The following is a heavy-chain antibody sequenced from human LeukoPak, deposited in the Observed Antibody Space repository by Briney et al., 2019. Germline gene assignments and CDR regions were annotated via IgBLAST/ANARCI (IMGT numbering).Heavy chain of an antibody. Sequence: GGSLRLSCAASGFTFSSYWMSWVRQAPGKGLEWVVNIKQDGSEKYCVDSVKGRFTISRDNAKNSLYLQMNSLRAEDTAVYYCATDKVVGASRFDYWGQGTLVTVSS. V-gene: IGHV3-7*01. CDR3: ATDKVVGASRFDY. CDR2: IKQDGSEK. CDR1: GFTFSSYW. J-gene: IGHJ4*02. D-gene: IGHD1-26*01.